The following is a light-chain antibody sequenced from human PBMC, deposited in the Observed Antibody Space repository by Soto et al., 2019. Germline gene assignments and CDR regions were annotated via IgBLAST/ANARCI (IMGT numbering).Light chain of an antibody. CDR1: QGISNY. J-gene: IGKJ4*01. Sequence: DIQMTQSPSSLSASVGDRVTITCRASQGISNYLAWYQQKPGEVPKLLIYAASTLQSGVPSRFSGSGSGTDFTLTFSTLQPGDVATYYCQNYNSAPSFGGGTKVDIK. CDR2: AAS. V-gene: IGKV1-27*01. CDR3: QNYNSAPS.